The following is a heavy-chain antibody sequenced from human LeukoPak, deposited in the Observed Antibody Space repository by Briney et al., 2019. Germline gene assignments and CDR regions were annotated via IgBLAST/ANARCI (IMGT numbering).Heavy chain of an antibody. D-gene: IGHD3-22*01. V-gene: IGHV3-30-3*01. Sequence: PGGSLRLSCAASGFTFSSYAMHWVRQAPGKGLEWVAVISYDGSNKYYADSVKGRFTILRDNSKNTLYLQMNSLRAEDTAVYYCASDSEYYDSSGYYHYDAFDIWGQGTMVTVSS. CDR3: ASDSEYYDSSGYYHYDAFDI. J-gene: IGHJ3*02. CDR1: GFTFSSYA. CDR2: ISYDGSNK.